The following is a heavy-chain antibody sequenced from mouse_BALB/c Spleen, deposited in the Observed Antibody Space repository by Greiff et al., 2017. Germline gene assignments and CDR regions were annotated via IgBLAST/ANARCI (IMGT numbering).Heavy chain of an antibody. CDR3: ARMGQFAY. D-gene: IGHD3-3*01. CDR2: ISYDGSN. V-gene: IGHV3-6*02. J-gene: IGHJ3*01. CDR1: GYSITSGYY. Sequence: EVKLMESGPGLVKPSQSLSLTCSVTGYSITSGYYWNWIRQFPGNKLEWMGYISYDGSNNYNPSLKNRISITRDTSKNQFFLKLNSVTTEDTATYYCARMGQFAYWGQGTLVTVSA.